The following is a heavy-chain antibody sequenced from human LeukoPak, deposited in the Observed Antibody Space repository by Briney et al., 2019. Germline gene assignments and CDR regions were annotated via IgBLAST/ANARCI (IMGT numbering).Heavy chain of an antibody. CDR3: AKENYDILTGYKGYGMDV. D-gene: IGHD3-9*01. Sequence: PGGSLRLSCAASGFTFDDYAMHWVRQAPGKSLEWVSGISWNSGSIGYADSVKGRFTISRDNAKNSLYLQMNSLRAEDTALYYCAKENYDILTGYKGYGMDVWGQGTTVTVSS. V-gene: IGHV3-9*01. J-gene: IGHJ6*02. CDR1: GFTFDDYA. CDR2: ISWNSGSI.